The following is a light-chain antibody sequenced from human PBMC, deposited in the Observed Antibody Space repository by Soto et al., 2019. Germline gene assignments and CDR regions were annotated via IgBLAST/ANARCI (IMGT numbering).Light chain of an antibody. CDR1: SNY. Sequence: QSALTQPRSVSGSPGQSVTISCSGTSNYVSWYQQHPGKAPKLMIYDVSKRPSGVPDRFSGSKTGNTASLTISGLQAEDEADYYCCSFAGSYTSYVFGSGTKVT. V-gene: IGLV2-11*01. J-gene: IGLJ1*01. CDR2: DVS. CDR3: CSFAGSYTSYV.